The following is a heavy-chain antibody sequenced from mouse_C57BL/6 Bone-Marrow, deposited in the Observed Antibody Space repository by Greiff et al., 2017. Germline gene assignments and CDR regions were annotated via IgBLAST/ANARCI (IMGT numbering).Heavy chain of an antibody. CDR1: GYTFTSYW. J-gene: IGHJ2*01. CDR2: IDPSDSYT. V-gene: IGHV1-50*01. CDR3: ARANWDVDY. Sequence: QVQLQQPGAELVKPGASVKLSCKASGYTFTSYWMQWVKQRPGQGLEWIGEIDPSDSYTNYNQKFKGQATLTVDTSSSTAYMQLSSLTSEDSAVYYCARANWDVDYWGQGTTLTVSS. D-gene: IGHD4-1*01.